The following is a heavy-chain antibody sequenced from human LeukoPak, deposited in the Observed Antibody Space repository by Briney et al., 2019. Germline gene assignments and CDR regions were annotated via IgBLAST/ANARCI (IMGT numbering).Heavy chain of an antibody. V-gene: IGHV4-59*08. J-gene: IGHJ4*02. CDR3: ARHAYYYDTSGYLPYYFDY. CDR2: IYSSGGT. Sequence: PSKTLSLTCTVSGGSISTYYWSWIRQPPGKGLEWIGYIYSSGGTNYNPSLKSRVTISVDMSKNQFSLKLRSVTAADTAVYYCARHAYYYDTSGYLPYYFDYWGQGALLTVSS. D-gene: IGHD3-22*01. CDR1: GGSISTYY.